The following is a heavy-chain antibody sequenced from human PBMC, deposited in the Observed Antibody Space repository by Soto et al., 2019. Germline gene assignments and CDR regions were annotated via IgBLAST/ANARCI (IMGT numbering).Heavy chain of an antibody. V-gene: IGHV4-38-2*01. D-gene: IGHD3-10*01. Sequence: GWIRQPTGEGLEWIGKIDHTGSTNYNPSLRSRVTISVDRSKNQFSLELTSVTVADTAIYYCASASGTAKVDYWGQGTLVTVSS. J-gene: IGHJ4*02. CDR2: IDHTGST. CDR3: ASASGTAKVDY.